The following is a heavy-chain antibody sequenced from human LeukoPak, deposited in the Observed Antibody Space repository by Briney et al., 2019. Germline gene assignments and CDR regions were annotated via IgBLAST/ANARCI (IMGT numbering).Heavy chain of an antibody. CDR2: THPNSGNT. CDR1: GYTLTSYD. D-gene: IGHD3-16*01. Sequence: ASVTVSRKASGYTLTSYDINWVRQATGQGLEWVGWTHPNSGNTGSAQTFQGRVTMTRNTSISTAYMELSSLRSGDAAVYYCERGMIACGGADYYYMDVWGKGTTVAISS. V-gene: IGHV1-8*01. CDR3: ERGMIACGGADYYYMDV. J-gene: IGHJ6*03.